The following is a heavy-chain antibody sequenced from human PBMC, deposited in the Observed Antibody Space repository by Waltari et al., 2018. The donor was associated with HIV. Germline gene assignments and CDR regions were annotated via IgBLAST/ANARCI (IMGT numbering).Heavy chain of an antibody. CDR1: GVSVRECY. CDR2: LNHEWRT. D-gene: IGHD3-10*01. V-gene: IGHV3-53*01. J-gene: IGHJ6*02. Sequence: EAQLVEYGGGLVQPGGYLQLSGVVSGVSVRECYRRWVRLAPGKGLKWVSVLNHEWRTQYIDAVKGLLTIFRDNSKNALYLQMNSLRVDDTAVYYCARMKRSYGSGQAREGYLGMDGGGQGTTV. CDR3: ARMKRSYGSGQAREGYLGMDG.